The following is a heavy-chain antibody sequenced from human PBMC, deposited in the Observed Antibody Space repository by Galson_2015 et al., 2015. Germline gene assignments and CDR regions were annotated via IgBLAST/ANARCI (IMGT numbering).Heavy chain of an antibody. J-gene: IGHJ6*02. V-gene: IGHV3-30*18. Sequence: SLSLCCAASGSTFTSYGMRWGRQAPGKGLEWGAVVSCDGSSQYYADSVKGRFTISRNKSKNTLYLQMNSLRAEDTAVYDCAKDTRIAVAHRCYYGMDAWGQGTPVTVSS. CDR2: VSCDGSSQ. CDR3: AKDTRIAVAHRCYYGMDA. CDR1: GSTFTSYG. D-gene: IGHD6-19*01.